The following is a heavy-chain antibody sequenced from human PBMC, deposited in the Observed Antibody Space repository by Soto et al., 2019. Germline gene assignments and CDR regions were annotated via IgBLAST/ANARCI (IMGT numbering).Heavy chain of an antibody. CDR2: IYNTAGT. V-gene: IGHV4-30-4*01. CDR1: GGSISSGDYY. J-gene: IGHJ4*02. CDR3: VRDASGASGEWLSD. D-gene: IGHD3-3*01. Sequence: PSETLSLTCTVSGGSISSGDYYWSWIRQPPGKGLEWIGYIYNTAGTSYNPSLKSRLTISVDTSKNQLSLKLNSLSAADTAIYYCVRDASGASGEWLSDWGQGTLVTVSS.